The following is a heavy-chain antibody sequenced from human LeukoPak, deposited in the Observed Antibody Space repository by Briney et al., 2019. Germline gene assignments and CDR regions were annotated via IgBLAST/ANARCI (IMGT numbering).Heavy chain of an antibody. CDR2: INHSGST. Sequence: KPSETLSLTCAVYGESFSGYYWRWIRQPPGKALEWIGEINHSGSTNYNPSLKSRVTISEDTSKNQFSLKLSSVTTADTAVYYCARDIASGSGKYYFDYWGQGTLVTVSS. J-gene: IGHJ4*02. V-gene: IGHV4-34*01. CDR3: ARDIASGSGKYYFDY. D-gene: IGHD3-10*01. CDR1: GESFSGYY.